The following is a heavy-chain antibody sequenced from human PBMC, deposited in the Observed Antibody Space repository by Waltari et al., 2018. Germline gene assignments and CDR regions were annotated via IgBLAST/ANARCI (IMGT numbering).Heavy chain of an antibody. CDR2: MFYSGTT. CDR1: GDSVSSGPYF. CDR3: ARDRIGTINSFDP. J-gene: IGHJ5*02. D-gene: IGHD1-26*01. V-gene: IGHV4-39*07. Sequence: QLQLQESGPRLVKPAETLSLTCTVSGDSVSSGPYFWAWIRQPPGKGLEWLGSMFYSGTTYHNASLKSRVTSSVDTSKNPVSLQLKSVTASDTAVYFCARDRIGTINSFDPWGRGTLVTVSS.